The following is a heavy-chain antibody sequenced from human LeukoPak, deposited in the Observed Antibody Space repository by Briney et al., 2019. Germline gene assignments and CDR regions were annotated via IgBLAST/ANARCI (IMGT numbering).Heavy chain of an antibody. D-gene: IGHD3-22*01. V-gene: IGHV3-23*01. CDR1: GFTFSSYA. CDR3: AKGSYYDSSGSFYFDY. CDR2: ISGSGDNT. J-gene: IGHJ4*02. Sequence: PGRSLRLSCAASGFTFSSYAMHWVRQVPGKGLEWVSGISGSGDNTYYADSVKGRFTISRDNSKNTLYVQVNSLGTEDTAAYYCAKGSYYDSSGSFYFDYWGQGTLVTVSS.